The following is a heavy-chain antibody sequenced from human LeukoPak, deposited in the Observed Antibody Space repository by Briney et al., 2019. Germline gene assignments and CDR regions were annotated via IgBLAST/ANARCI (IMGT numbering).Heavy chain of an antibody. V-gene: IGHV1-24*01. CDR2: FDPEDGET. CDR1: GYTLTELS. Sequence: ASVNVSCKVSGYTLTELSMHWVRQAPGKGLEWMGGFDPEDGETIYAQKFQGRVTLTEDTSTDTAYMELSSLRSEDTAVYYCATFYSSGWYYFNYWGQGTLVTVSS. J-gene: IGHJ4*02. D-gene: IGHD6-19*01. CDR3: ATFYSSGWYYFNY.